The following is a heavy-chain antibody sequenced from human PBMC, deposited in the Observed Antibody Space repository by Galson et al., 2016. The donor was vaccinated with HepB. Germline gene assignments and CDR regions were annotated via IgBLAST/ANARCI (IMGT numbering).Heavy chain of an antibody. V-gene: IGHV4-31*03. D-gene: IGHD5-12*01. CDR3: AGVKPPATGNVLDV. J-gene: IGHJ3*01. Sequence: TLSLTCTVSGGSVSSGGYYWSWIRQHPGEGLEWIAYIYYTGSSQYNPSLKSRVTISVDTSKNQFSLKLSSVTAADTAVYYCAGVKPPATGNVLDVWGQGTMVTVSS. CDR2: IYYTGSS. CDR1: GGSVSSGGYY.